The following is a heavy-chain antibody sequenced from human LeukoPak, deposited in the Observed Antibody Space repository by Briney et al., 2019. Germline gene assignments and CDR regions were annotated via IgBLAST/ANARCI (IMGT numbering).Heavy chain of an antibody. J-gene: IGHJ6*03. V-gene: IGHV5-51*07. CDR3: ASQRSSRWYNGYYYMDV. CDR1: GDSFTSYW. Sequence: GESLKISCKGSGDSFTSYWIGWVHQMAGESLEGMGIIYPGDADTRYSPSFQGQVTISAAKSISTAYLQWRSLKASYTAMYYCASQRSSRWYNGYYYMDVWGKGTTVTVSS. CDR2: IYPGDADT. D-gene: IGHD6-13*01.